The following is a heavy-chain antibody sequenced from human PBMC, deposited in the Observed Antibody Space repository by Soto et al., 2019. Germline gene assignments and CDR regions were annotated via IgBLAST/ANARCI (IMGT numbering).Heavy chain of an antibody. CDR3: ATRRDASYYYYGMDV. D-gene: IGHD2-2*01. Sequence: GGSLRLSCAVSGFTFTTYAMTWVRQAPGKGLEWVSAISGSGGSTYYADSVKGRFTISRDNSKNTLFLQMNSLRAEDTAVYYCATRRDASYYYYGMDVWGQGTTVTVSS. J-gene: IGHJ6*02. CDR2: ISGSGGST. V-gene: IGHV3-23*01. CDR1: GFTFTTYA.